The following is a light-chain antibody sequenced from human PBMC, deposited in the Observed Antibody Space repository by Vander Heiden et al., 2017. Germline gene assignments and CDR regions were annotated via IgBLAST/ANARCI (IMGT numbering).Light chain of an antibody. J-gene: IGLJ3*02. CDR2: EVS. CDR3: CAYEGSSTYWV. CDR1: SSDVGSYNL. Sequence: QSALPQTASVSGSPGQSITISCTGTSSDVGSYNLVSWYQQHPGKAPKLRSYEVSKRPSGVANRFSGSKSGNTAALTTSGLQAEDEADYYCCAYEGSSTYWVFGGGTKLTVL. V-gene: IGLV2-23*02.